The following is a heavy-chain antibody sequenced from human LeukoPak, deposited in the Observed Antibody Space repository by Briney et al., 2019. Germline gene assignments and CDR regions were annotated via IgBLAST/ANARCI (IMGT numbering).Heavy chain of an antibody. CDR2: IYYSGST. D-gene: IGHD3-22*01. Sequence: SETLSLTCTVSGGSISSSSYYWGWIRQPPGKGLEWIGSIYYSGSTYYNPSLKSRVTISVDTSKNQFSLKLSSVTAADTALFYCARVRLFDTTGYYYDFYYWGQGALVTVSS. CDR3: ARVRLFDTTGYYYDFYY. J-gene: IGHJ4*02. V-gene: IGHV4-39*07. CDR1: GGSISSSSYY.